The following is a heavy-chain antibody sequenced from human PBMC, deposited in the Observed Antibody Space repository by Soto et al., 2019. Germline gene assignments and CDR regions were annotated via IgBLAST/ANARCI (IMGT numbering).Heavy chain of an antibody. Sequence: QVQLVQSGAEVKKPGSSVKVSCKASGGTFSSYAISWVRQAPGQGLEWMGGIIPIFGTANYAQKCQGRVTITADKSTSTAYMERSGLRSEDTDVYYCAGASIAARPDRVRAWFDPWGQGTLVSVSS. V-gene: IGHV1-69*06. CDR3: AGASIAARPDRVRAWFDP. D-gene: IGHD6-6*01. CDR2: IIPIFGTA. CDR1: GGTFSSYA. J-gene: IGHJ5*02.